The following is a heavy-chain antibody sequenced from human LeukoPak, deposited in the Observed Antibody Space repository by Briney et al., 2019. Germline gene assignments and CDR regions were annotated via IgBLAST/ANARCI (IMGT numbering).Heavy chain of an antibody. V-gene: IGHV3-21*01. CDR1: GFTSSSYS. D-gene: IGHD2-2*01. Sequence: GGSLRLSCAASGFTSSSYSMNWVRQAPGKGLEWVSSISSSSSYIYYADSVKGRFTISRDNAKNSLYLQMNSLRAEDTAVYYCASVRYCSSTSCLEGALDPWGQGTLVTVSS. CDR3: ASVRYCSSTSCLEGALDP. J-gene: IGHJ5*02. CDR2: ISSSSSYI.